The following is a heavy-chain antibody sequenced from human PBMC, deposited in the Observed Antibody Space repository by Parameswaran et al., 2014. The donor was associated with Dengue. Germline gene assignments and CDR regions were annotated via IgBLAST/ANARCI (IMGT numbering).Heavy chain of an antibody. Sequence: WVRQAPGQGLEWMGRINPHSGDTNYAEKFQGRVTMTRDTSISTAYMELSWLASDDTAVYYCARETISCTHGECYMDYFDYWGQGTLVTVSS. J-gene: IGHJ4*02. CDR2: INPHSGDT. D-gene: IGHD2-8*01. V-gene: IGHV1-2*06. CDR3: ARETISCTHGECYMDYFDY.